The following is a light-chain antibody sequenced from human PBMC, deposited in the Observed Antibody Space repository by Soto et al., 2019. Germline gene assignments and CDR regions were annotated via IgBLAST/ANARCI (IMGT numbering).Light chain of an antibody. Sequence: QSVLTQRASVSGPPGQSITISCTGTSSDVGGYNYVSWYQQHPGKAPKLMIYDVSNRPSGVSNRFSGSKSGNTASLTISGLQAEDEADYYCSSYTSSILYVFGTGTKVTVL. V-gene: IGLV2-14*01. CDR3: SSYTSSILYV. CDR2: DVS. J-gene: IGLJ1*01. CDR1: SSDVGGYNY.